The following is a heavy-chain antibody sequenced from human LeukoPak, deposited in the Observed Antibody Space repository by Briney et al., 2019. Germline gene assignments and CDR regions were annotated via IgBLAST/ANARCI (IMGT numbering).Heavy chain of an antibody. CDR2: IDHSGRT. D-gene: IGHD2-8*01. J-gene: IGHJ5*02. CDR1: GGSFSGYY. V-gene: IGHV4-34*01. CDR3: ARVGDCTNGVCADFWFDP. Sequence: SETLSLTCAVYGGSFSGYYWSWIRQPPGKGLEWIGEIDHSGRTNSNPSLKSRVIISVDMSKNQFSLKLSSVTAADTAVYYCARVGDCTNGVCADFWFDPWGQGTLVTVSS.